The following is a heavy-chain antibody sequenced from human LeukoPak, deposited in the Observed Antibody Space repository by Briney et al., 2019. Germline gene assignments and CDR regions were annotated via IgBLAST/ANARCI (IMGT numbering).Heavy chain of an antibody. CDR2: IKGDGSVK. CDR1: GFTFSRHW. CDR3: ARLLGDSTIYDL. Sequence: TGGSLRLSCAASGFTFSRHWMSWVRQAPGKGLEWVATIKGDGSVKHHVDSVKGRFIISRDNAENSLSLQMDSLRVEDTAMYYCARLLGDSTIYDLWGQGTLVTVSS. D-gene: IGHD3-16*01. V-gene: IGHV3-7*01. J-gene: IGHJ5*02.